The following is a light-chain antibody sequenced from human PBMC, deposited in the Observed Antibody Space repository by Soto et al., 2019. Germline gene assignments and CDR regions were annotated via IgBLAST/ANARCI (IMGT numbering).Light chain of an antibody. CDR2: EVS. V-gene: IGLV2-8*01. J-gene: IGLJ2*01. Sequence: QSALTQPPSASGSLGQSVTISCTGTSSDVGGSKYVSWYQQHPGKAPKIMIYEVSQRPSGVPDRFSGSKSGNTASLTVSGLQTEDEADYYCSSYAGSLNVLFGGGTKLTVL. CDR1: SSDVGGSKY. CDR3: SSYAGSLNVL.